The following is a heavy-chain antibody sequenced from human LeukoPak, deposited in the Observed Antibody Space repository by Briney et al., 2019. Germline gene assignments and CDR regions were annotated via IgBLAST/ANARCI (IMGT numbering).Heavy chain of an antibody. CDR1: GGTFSSYA. Sequence: GSSVKVSCKASGGTFSSYAISWVRQAPGQGLEWMGGIIPIFGTANYAQKFQGRVTITTDESTSTAYMELSSLRSEDTAVYYCARSPTNDFWSGYFPYYFDYRGQGTLVTVSS. V-gene: IGHV1-69*05. CDR2: IIPIFGTA. CDR3: ARSPTNDFWSGYFPYYFDY. D-gene: IGHD3-3*01. J-gene: IGHJ4*02.